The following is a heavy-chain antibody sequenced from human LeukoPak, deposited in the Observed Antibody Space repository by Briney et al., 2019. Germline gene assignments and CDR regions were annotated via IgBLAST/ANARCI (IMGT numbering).Heavy chain of an antibody. CDR1: GYTFTGYY. CDR3: ERGGAGSGSYYTIDY. V-gene: IGHV1-2*02. J-gene: IGHJ4*02. D-gene: IGHD3-10*01. Sequence: ASVKLSCKASGYTFTGYYMHWVRQAPGQGLGWRGWINPNSGGTNYAQKFQGRVTMSRDTSISTAYMELSRLRSDDTAVYYCERGGAGSGSYYTIDYWGQGTLVTVSS. CDR2: INPNSGGT.